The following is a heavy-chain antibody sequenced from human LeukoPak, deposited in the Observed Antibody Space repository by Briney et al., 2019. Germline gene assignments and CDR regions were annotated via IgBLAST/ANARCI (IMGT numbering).Heavy chain of an antibody. CDR3: ARETSLAGFASGLGFNY. CDR1: GGSFSNYF. J-gene: IGHJ4*02. D-gene: IGHD6-19*01. Sequence: PSETLSLTCAVYGGSFSNYFWSWIRQPPGKGLEWIGYIYGSGNTNYNPSLKSRVTMSIDTSKNQFSLMLISVTAAGTATYYCARETSLAGFASGLGFNYWGQGILVTVSS. CDR2: IYGSGNT. V-gene: IGHV4-59*01.